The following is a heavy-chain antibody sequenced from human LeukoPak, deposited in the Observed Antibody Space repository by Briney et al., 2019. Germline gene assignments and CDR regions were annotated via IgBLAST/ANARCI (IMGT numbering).Heavy chain of an antibody. Sequence: GGSLRLSCAASGFIFTDWMYWVRQAPGRGLAWVANIKEDGSEKNYVDSVKGRFTISRDNAKNSVYLQMNSLRVEDTAVYYCARRTYYYDSSDYCFDYWGQGTLVTVSS. CDR2: IKEDGSEK. CDR3: ARRTYYYDSSDYCFDY. D-gene: IGHD3-22*01. CDR1: GFIFTDW. V-gene: IGHV3-7*01. J-gene: IGHJ4*02.